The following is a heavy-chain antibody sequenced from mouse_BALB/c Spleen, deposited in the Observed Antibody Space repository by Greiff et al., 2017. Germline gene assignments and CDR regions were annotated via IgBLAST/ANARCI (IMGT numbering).Heavy chain of an antibody. J-gene: IGHJ4*01. D-gene: IGHD1-1*01. CDR1: GFTFTDYY. CDR3: ARDRGSSYAMDY. Sequence: VQLKESGGGLVQPGGSLRLSCATSGFTFTDYYMSWVRQPPGKALEWLGFIRNKANGYTTEYSASVKGRFTISRDNSQSILYLQMNTLRAEDSATYYCARDRGSSYAMDYWGQGTSVTVSS. CDR2: IRNKANGYTT. V-gene: IGHV7-3*02.